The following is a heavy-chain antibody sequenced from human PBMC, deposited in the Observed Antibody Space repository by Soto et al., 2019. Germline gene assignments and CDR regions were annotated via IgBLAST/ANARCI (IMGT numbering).Heavy chain of an antibody. CDR2: IYYIGST. CDR1: GGSISTSSYY. CDR3: ARLVLNYYYGMDV. V-gene: IGHV4-39*01. Sequence: TLSLTCTFSGGSISTSSYYWGWIRQPPGKGLEWIGTIYYIGSTYYNPSLKSRVTISVDTSKNQFSLKLSSVTAADTAVYYCARLVLNYYYGMDVWGQGTTVTVSS. J-gene: IGHJ6*02. D-gene: IGHD3-10*01.